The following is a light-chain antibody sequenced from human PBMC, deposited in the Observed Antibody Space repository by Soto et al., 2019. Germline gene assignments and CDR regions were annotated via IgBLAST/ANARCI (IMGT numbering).Light chain of an antibody. Sequence: QSVLTQPASVSGSPGQSITIYCTGTSSDIGAYNFVSWYQHHPGKAPKLLIYEVAYRPSGISNRFSGSKSANTASLTISGLQAEDEADYFCTSYRSATTPPYVFGSGTKVT. CDR2: EVA. CDR1: SSDIGAYNF. J-gene: IGLJ1*01. CDR3: TSYRSATTPPYV. V-gene: IGLV2-14*01.